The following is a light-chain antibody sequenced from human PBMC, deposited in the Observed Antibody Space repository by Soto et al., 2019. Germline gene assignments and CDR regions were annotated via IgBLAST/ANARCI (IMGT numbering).Light chain of an antibody. CDR1: QRVSSN. CDR2: GAS. V-gene: IGKV3-15*01. CDR3: QQYNDWPPVT. J-gene: IGKJ1*01. Sequence: EIVMTQSPATLSVSPGERATLSCRASQRVSSNLAWYQQKPGQAPRLLIYGASTRATGIPARFSGSRSGTEFTLTISSLQSEDFALYYCQQYNDWPPVTFGQGTKVEIK.